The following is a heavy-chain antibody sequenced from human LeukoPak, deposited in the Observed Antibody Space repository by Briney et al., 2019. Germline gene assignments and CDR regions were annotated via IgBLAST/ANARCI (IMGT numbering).Heavy chain of an antibody. CDR3: AKGVARGSGLYYYYGMDV. J-gene: IGHJ6*02. CDR2: ISGSGGST. Sequence: GGSLRLFCAASGFTFSSYAMSWVRQAPGKGLEWVSAISGSGGSTYYADSVKGRFTISRDNSKNTLYLQMNSLRAEDTAVYYCAKGVARGSGLYYYYGMDVWGQGTTVTVSS. V-gene: IGHV3-23*01. D-gene: IGHD3-10*01. CDR1: GFTFSSYA.